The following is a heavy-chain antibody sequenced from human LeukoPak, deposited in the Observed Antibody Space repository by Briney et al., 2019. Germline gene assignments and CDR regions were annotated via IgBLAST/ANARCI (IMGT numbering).Heavy chain of an antibody. J-gene: IGHJ5*02. Sequence: PSETLSLTCTVSGGSISSYYWSWIRQPAGKGLEWIGRIYTSGSTNYNPSLKSRVTMSVDTSKNQFSLKLSSVTAADTAVYYCAREVLWFGELLPKYNWFDPWGQGTLVTVSS. CDR1: GGSISSYY. V-gene: IGHV4-4*07. D-gene: IGHD3-10*01. CDR3: AREVLWFGELLPKYNWFDP. CDR2: IYTSGST.